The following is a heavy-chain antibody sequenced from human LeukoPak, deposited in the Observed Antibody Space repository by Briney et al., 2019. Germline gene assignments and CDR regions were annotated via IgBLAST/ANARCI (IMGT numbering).Heavy chain of an antibody. D-gene: IGHD2/OR15-2a*01. J-gene: IGHJ4*02. V-gene: IGHV3-53*01. CDR2: IYSGGST. Sequence: GGSLRLSCAASGFTVSSNYMSWVRQAPRKGLEWVSVIYSGGSTYYADSVKGRFTISRDNSKNTLYLQMNSLRAEDTAVYYCARDSIYPPRGIRASDYWGQGTLVTVSS. CDR3: ARDSIYPPRGIRASDY. CDR1: GFTVSSNY.